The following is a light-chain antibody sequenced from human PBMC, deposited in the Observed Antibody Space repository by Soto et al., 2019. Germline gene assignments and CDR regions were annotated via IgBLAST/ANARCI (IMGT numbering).Light chain of an antibody. J-gene: IGLJ3*02. V-gene: IGLV2-14*03. CDR3: SSYGGASAPVL. Sequence: QAVVTQPASVSGSPGQSITISCTGTSSDIGNYNYVSWYQHHPDKAPKLMIYDVSHRPSGVSNRFSGSKSGNTASLTISGRQAEDEADYYCSSYGGASAPVLFGGGTKVTVL. CDR2: DVS. CDR1: SSDIGNYNY.